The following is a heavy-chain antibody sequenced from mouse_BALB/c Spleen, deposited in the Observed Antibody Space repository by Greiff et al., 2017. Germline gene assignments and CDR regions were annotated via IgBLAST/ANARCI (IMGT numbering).Heavy chain of an antibody. D-gene: IGHD2-1*01. J-gene: IGHJ2*01. CDR3: TRGGNYYFDY. CDR1: GYTFTSYY. Sequence: QVQLQQSGAELVKPGASVKLSCKASGYTFTSYYMYWVKQRPGQGLEWIGEINPSNGGTNFNEKFKSKATLTVDKSSSTAYMQLSSLTSEDSAVYYCTRGGNYYFDYWGQGTTLTVSS. CDR2: INPSNGGT. V-gene: IGHV1S81*02.